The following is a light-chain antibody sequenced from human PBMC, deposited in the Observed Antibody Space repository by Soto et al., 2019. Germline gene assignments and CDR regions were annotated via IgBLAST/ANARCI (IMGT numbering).Light chain of an antibody. CDR1: QSISSW. V-gene: IGKV1-5*01. J-gene: IGKJ4*01. CDR2: DAS. Sequence: DIQMTQSPSTLSASVGDRVTITCRASQSISSWLAWYQQKPGKAPKLLIYDASSLESGVPSRFSGSGSGTDFTLTISSLQPEDVAAYYCQKYNIAPLTFGGGTKVDIK. CDR3: QKYNIAPLT.